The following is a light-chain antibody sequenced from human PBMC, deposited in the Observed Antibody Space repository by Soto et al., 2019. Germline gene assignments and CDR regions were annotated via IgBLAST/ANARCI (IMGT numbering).Light chain of an antibody. CDR3: QQYDNLPFS. CDR1: QDISNY. Sequence: DIQMSQSPSSLSASVGDRVTITCQASQDISNYLNWYQHKPGKPPKLLIYDASNLETGVPSRFSGSKSGTAFTFTITSLQPDDIATYYCQQYDNLPFSFGGGTKVEIK. CDR2: DAS. V-gene: IGKV1-33*01. J-gene: IGKJ4*01.